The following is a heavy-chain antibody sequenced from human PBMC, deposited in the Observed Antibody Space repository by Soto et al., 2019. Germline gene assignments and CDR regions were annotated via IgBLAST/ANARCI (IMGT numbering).Heavy chain of an antibody. J-gene: IGHJ4*02. CDR3: ASAAVTGTAGLDF. CDR2: INPNSGGT. CDR1: GYTFSGFY. Sequence: ASVKVSCKASGYTFSGFYMHWVRQAPGQGLEWMGWINPNSGGTKSAEKFQGRVTMTRDTSISTAYMELSRLTSDDTAVYYCASAAVTGTAGLDFWGQGTQVTV. V-gene: IGHV1-2*02. D-gene: IGHD6-19*01.